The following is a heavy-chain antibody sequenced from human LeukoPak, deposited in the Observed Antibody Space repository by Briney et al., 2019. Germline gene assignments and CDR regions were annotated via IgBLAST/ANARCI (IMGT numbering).Heavy chain of an antibody. CDR3: ASLPQAGYNSGFYGGVDY. V-gene: IGHV4-34*12. J-gene: IGHJ4*02. CDR2: IIHSGGT. D-gene: IGHD5-18*01. CDR1: GGSFSGYS. Sequence: SETLSLTCAVYGGSFSGYSWNWVRQPPGKGLEWIGEIIHSGGTNFNPSLKSRVTISLDTSEKQFSLKLNSVTAALTAVYFCASLPQAGYNSGFYGGVDYWGQGTLVTVSS.